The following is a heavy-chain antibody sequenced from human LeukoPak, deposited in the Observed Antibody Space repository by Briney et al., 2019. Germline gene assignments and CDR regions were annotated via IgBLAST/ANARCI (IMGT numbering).Heavy chain of an antibody. V-gene: IGHV3-21*01. J-gene: IGHJ6*03. CDR1: GFTFSSYS. CDR2: ISSSSSYI. CDR3: AISGGGNAVAGYYYYYYMDV. D-gene: IGHD6-19*01. Sequence: GGSLRLSCAASGFTFSSYSMNWVRQAPGKGLEWVSSISSSSSYIYYADSVKGRFPISRDNARNSLYLQMNSLRAEDTAVYYCAISGGGNAVAGYYYYYYMDVWGKGTTVTVSS.